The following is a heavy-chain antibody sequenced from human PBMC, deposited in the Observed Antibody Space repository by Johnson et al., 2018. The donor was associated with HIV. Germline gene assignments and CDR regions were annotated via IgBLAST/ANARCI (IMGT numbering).Heavy chain of an antibody. Sequence: QVQLVESGGGVVQPGGSLRLSCAASGFTFSSYGMHWVRQAPGKGLEWVAFIRYDGSNKYYTDSVKGRFTISRDNSKNTLYLQMNSLNTDDTAFYYCASIYSYGLRAAFDIWGQGTVVTVSS. D-gene: IGHD5-18*01. CDR2: IRYDGSNK. CDR1: GFTFSSYG. J-gene: IGHJ3*02. CDR3: ASIYSYGLRAAFDI. V-gene: IGHV3-30*02.